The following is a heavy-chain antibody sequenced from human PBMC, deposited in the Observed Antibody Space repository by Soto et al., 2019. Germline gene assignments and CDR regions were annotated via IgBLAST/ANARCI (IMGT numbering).Heavy chain of an antibody. J-gene: IGHJ6*02. CDR2: IYTSGST. Sequence: SETLSLTCTVSGGSISSYHWSWIRQPAGKGLEWIGRIYTSGSTNYNPSLKSRVTMSVDTSKNQFSLKLSSVTAADTAVYSCAREVPAASPPYYYYGMDVWGQGTTVTVSS. V-gene: IGHV4-4*07. D-gene: IGHD2-2*01. CDR3: AREVPAASPPYYYYGMDV. CDR1: GGSISSYH.